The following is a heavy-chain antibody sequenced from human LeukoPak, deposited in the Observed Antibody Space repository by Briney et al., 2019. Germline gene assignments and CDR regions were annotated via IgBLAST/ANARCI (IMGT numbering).Heavy chain of an antibody. CDR3: AKGVYSLGY. CDR1: GFTFSNYG. Sequence: GGTLRLSCAASGFTFSNYGMSWVRQSPGKRLEWVSAISGGGGSTYYADSVKGRFTISRDNSKNTLYLQMNSLRAEDTAIYYCAKGVYSLGYWGQGTLVTVSS. J-gene: IGHJ4*02. D-gene: IGHD2-15*01. V-gene: IGHV3-23*01. CDR2: ISGGGGST.